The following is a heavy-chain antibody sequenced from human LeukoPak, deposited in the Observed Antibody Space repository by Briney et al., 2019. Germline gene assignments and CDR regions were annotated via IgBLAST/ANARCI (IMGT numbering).Heavy chain of an antibody. CDR1: GGSISGYY. V-gene: IGHV4-34*01. Sequence: SETLSLTCAVYGGSISGYYWSWIRQPPGNELEWIGEINHCGSTNYNPSLKSRVTISVDTSKNQFSLTLSSLTAADTAVYYCARGKDSSSWYNRRNWFDPWGQGTLVTASS. D-gene: IGHD6-13*01. J-gene: IGHJ5*02. CDR2: INHCGST. CDR3: ARGKDSSSWYNRRNWFDP.